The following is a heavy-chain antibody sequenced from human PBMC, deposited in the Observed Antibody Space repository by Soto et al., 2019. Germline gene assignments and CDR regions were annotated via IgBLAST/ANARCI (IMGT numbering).Heavy chain of an antibody. D-gene: IGHD1-1*01. CDR1: GGTFSDFT. J-gene: IGHJ6*02. Sequence: QVQVVQAGAELRKPGSSVTVSCKASGGTFSDFTINWVRQAPGQRLEWMGGIIPIFDTVNYAEKFQGRVTITAAESTSTSFMEVSSLRSEDTAVYYCARNGTLTGCSYGMDVWGQGTMVTVSS. CDR2: IIPIFDTV. CDR3: ARNGTLTGCSYGMDV. V-gene: IGHV1-69*01.